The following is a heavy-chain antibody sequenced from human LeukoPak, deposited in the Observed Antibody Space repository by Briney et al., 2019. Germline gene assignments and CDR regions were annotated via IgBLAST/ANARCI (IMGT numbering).Heavy chain of an antibody. CDR1: GFTFSNYA. D-gene: IGHD6-19*01. CDR3: AKRLAVAGQYYFDY. Sequence: PGGPLRLSCAASGFTFSNYAMSWVRQAPGKGLEWVSAISGGEGFTYYADSVKGRFTISRDNSKNTLYLQMNSLRAEDTAVYYCAKRLAVAGQYYFDYWGQGTLVTVSS. CDR2: ISGGEGFT. J-gene: IGHJ4*02. V-gene: IGHV3-23*01.